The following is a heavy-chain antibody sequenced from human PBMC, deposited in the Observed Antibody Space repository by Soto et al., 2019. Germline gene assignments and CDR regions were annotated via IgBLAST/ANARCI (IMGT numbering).Heavy chain of an antibody. CDR1: GFTFRNYA. V-gene: IGHV3-30-3*01. CDR3: ARGEPVAGTPWFDP. CDR2: VSDDGNHK. Sequence: QVQLVESGGGVVQPGRSLRLSCAASGFTFRNYAIQWVRQAPGKGLEWVALVSDDGNHKYYGDSVKGRFTISRDNARNTLYVQMNSLRPEDTAVYYCARGEPVAGTPWFDPWGQGTLVVVSS. D-gene: IGHD6-19*01. J-gene: IGHJ5*02.